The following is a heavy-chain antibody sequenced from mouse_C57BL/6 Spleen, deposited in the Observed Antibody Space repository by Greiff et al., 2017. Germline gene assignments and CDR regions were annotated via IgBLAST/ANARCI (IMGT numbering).Heavy chain of an antibody. Sequence: EVKVVESGEGLVKPGGSLKLSCAASGFTFSSYAMSWVRQTPEKRLEWVAYISSGGDYIYYADTVKGRFTISRDNARNTLYLQMSSLKSEDTAMFYGTRDEVDYEYDGLYGYFDVWGTGTTVTVAS. D-gene: IGHD2-4*01. CDR3: TRDEVDYEYDGLYGYFDV. CDR2: ISSGGDYI. V-gene: IGHV5-9-1*02. CDR1: GFTFSSYA. J-gene: IGHJ1*03.